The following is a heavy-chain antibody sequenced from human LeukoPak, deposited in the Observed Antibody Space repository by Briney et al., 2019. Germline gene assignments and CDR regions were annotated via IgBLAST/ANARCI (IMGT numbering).Heavy chain of an antibody. D-gene: IGHD3-9*01. CDR1: GCSFSTYS. J-gene: IGHJ4*02. V-gene: IGHV3-30-3*01. Sequence: PGGSLRLSCAASGCSFSTYSIHWVRQAPGKGLEWVAVISEAGNTKYYTESEKGRFIITRENARNTLYLEMNSLRGDDTAVDYCATARSGHDILTGFLDYWGLGTLVTVSS. CDR3: ATARSGHDILTGFLDY. CDR2: ISEAGNTK.